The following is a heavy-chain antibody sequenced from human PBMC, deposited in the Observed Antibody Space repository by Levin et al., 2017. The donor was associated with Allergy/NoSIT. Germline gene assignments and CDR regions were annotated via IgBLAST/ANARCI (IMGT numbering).Heavy chain of an antibody. CDR3: AKDPSGRVATTGGFDY. J-gene: IGHJ4*02. Sequence: GGSLRLSCAASGFTFSSYAMSWVRQAPGKGLEWVSAISGSGGSRYYADSVKGRFTISRDNSKNTLYLQMNSLRAEDTAVYYCAKDPSGRVATTGGFDYWGQGTLVTVSS. CDR1: GFTFSSYA. CDR2: ISGSGGSR. D-gene: IGHD5-12*01. V-gene: IGHV3-23*01.